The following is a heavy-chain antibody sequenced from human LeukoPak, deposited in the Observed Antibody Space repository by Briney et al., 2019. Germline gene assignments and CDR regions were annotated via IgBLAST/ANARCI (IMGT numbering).Heavy chain of an antibody. CDR1: GGSISSYY. CDR2: IYTSGST. Sequence: PSETLSLTCTVSGGSISSYYSSWTRQPAGKGLEWIGRIYTSGSTNYNPSLKSRVTMSVDTSKNQFSLKLSSVTAADTAVYYCARTPRRAAAGTFYYYYYYMDVWGKGTTVTVSS. D-gene: IGHD6-13*01. V-gene: IGHV4-4*07. J-gene: IGHJ6*03. CDR3: ARTPRRAAAGTFYYYYYYMDV.